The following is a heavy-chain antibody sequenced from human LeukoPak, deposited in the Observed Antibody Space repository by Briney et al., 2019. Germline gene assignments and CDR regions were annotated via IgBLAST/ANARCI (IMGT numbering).Heavy chain of an antibody. CDR1: GGSINSYY. Sequence: SETLSLTCTVSGGSINSYYWSWIRQPPGKGLECIGYIHYTGSTNYNPSLKSRVTISVDTSKNQFSLKLSSVTAADTAVYYCARDYYGSGAPGAGYYYMDVWGKGTTVTISS. CDR2: IHYTGST. J-gene: IGHJ6*03. V-gene: IGHV4-59*01. CDR3: ARDYYGSGAPGAGYYYMDV. D-gene: IGHD3-10*01.